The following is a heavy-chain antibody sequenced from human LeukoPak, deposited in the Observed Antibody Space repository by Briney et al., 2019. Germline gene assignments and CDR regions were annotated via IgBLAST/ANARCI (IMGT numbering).Heavy chain of an antibody. D-gene: IGHD4-17*01. CDR3: AREKYGDYVSDY. CDR1: GFTFSTYA. J-gene: IGHJ4*02. CDR2: IISSTNTI. V-gene: IGHV3-48*02. Sequence: PGGSLRLSCAASGFTFSTYAMKWVRHAPGKGLEWISYIISSTNTIYYADSLKGRFTISTDNAKNSLYLQMNSLRDEDTAVYYCAREKYGDYVSDYWGQGTLVTVSS.